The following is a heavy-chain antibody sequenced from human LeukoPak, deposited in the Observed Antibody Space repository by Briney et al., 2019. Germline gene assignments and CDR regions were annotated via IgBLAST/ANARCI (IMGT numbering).Heavy chain of an antibody. CDR3: ARGAYSSGWYEGYDAFDI. D-gene: IGHD6-19*01. V-gene: IGHV1-2*02. CDR2: INPNSGGT. CDR1: GYTFTGYY. J-gene: IGHJ3*02. Sequence: ASVKVSCKASGYTFTGYYMNWVRQAPGQGLEWMGWINPNSGGTNYAQKFQGRVTMTRDTSISTAYMELSRLRSDDTAVYYCARGAYSSGWYEGYDAFDIWGQGTMVTVSS.